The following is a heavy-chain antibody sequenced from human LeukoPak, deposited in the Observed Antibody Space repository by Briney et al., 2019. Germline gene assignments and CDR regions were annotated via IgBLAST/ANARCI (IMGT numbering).Heavy chain of an antibody. J-gene: IGHJ4*02. D-gene: IGHD6-19*01. CDR1: GGSISSSSHY. Sequence: PSETLSLTCTVFGGSISSSSHYWGWTRQPPGEGLEWIGSIYLSGSTYYSPSLKSRVTISVDPSTNQFSLKLSSVTAADTAVYFCARHQWLGPFDSWGQGTLVTVSS. V-gene: IGHV4-39*01. CDR3: ARHQWLGPFDS. CDR2: IYLSGST.